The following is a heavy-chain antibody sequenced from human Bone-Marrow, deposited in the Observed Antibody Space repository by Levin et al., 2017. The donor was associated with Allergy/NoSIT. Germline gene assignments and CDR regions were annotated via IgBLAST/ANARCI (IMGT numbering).Heavy chain of an antibody. CDR2: ISYDGSNK. CDR3: ARGGGETYYYDRSGSSFQH. Sequence: LAGGSLRLSCAASGFTFSSYAMHWVRQAPGKGLEWVAVISYDGSNKYYADSVKGRFTISRDNSKNTLYLQMNSLRAEDTAVYYCARGGGETYYYDRSGSSFQHWGQGTLVTVSS. V-gene: IGHV3-30-3*01. CDR1: GFTFSSYA. D-gene: IGHD3-22*01. J-gene: IGHJ1*01.